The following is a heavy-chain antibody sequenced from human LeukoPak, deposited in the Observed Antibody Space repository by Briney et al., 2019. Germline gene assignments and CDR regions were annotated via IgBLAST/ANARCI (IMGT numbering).Heavy chain of an antibody. V-gene: IGHV3-30-3*01. D-gene: IGHD2-8*01. CDR2: ISYDGSNK. CDR3: ARAFDGSGGMVYAIGGFYYYYYMDV. CDR1: GFTFSSYA. J-gene: IGHJ6*03. Sequence: QPGRSLRLSCAASGFTFSSYAMHWVRRAPGKGLEWVAVISYDGSNKYYADSVKGRFTISRDNSKNTLYLQMNSLRAEDTAVYYCARAFDGSGGMVYAIGGFYYYYYMDVWGKGTTVTVSS.